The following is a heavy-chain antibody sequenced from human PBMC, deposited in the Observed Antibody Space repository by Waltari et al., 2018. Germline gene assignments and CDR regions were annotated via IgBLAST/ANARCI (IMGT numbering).Heavy chain of an antibody. Sequence: EVQLVESGGGLVQPGGSLRLSCAASGFTFSSYWMSWVRQAPGKGLEWVANIKQDGSEKYYVDSVKGRFTISRDNDKNSLYLQMNSLRAEDTAVYYCAREHSSSSGYLDCWGQGTLVTVSS. CDR1: GFTFSSYW. CDR2: IKQDGSEK. J-gene: IGHJ4*02. D-gene: IGHD6-6*01. CDR3: AREHSSSSGYLDC. V-gene: IGHV3-7*01.